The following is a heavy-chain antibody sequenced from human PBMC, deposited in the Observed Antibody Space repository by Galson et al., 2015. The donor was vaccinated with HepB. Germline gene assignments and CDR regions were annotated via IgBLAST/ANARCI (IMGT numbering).Heavy chain of an antibody. V-gene: IGHV1-24*01. CDR1: GYTLTELS. D-gene: IGHD3-10*01. Sequence: SVKVSCKVSGYTLTELSMHWVRQAPGEGLEWMGGFDPEDGETIYAQKFQGRVTMTEDTSTDTAYMELSSLRSEDTAVYYCATGDVWFGELDYWGQGTLVTVSS. J-gene: IGHJ4*02. CDR3: ATGDVWFGELDY. CDR2: FDPEDGET.